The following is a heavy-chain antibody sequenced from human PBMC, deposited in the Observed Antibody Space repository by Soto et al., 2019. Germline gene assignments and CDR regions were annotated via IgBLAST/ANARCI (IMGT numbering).Heavy chain of an antibody. CDR2: IYHSGST. CDR3: ARLSSGWYDGYFDY. CDR1: GYSISSGYY. D-gene: IGHD6-19*01. J-gene: IGHJ4*02. Sequence: PSETLSLTCAVSGYSISSGYYWGWIRQPPGKGLEWIGSIYHSGSTYYNPSLKSRVTISVDTSKNQFSLKLSSVTAADTAVYYCARLSSGWYDGYFDYWGQGTLVTVSS. V-gene: IGHV4-38-2*01.